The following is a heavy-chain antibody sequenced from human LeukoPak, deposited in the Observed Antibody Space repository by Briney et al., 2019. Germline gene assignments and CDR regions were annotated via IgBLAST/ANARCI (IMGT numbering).Heavy chain of an antibody. CDR1: GYSISSGYY. J-gene: IGHJ4*02. D-gene: IGHD3-22*01. CDR2: IYHSGST. Sequence: SETLSLTCTISGYSISSGYYWGWIRQPPGKGLEWIGSIYHSGSTYYNPSLKSRVTISVDTSKNQFSLKLSSVTAADTAVYYWAREGKYYYDSSGYWQIDYWGQGTLVTVSS. V-gene: IGHV4-38-2*02. CDR3: AREGKYYYDSSGYWQIDY.